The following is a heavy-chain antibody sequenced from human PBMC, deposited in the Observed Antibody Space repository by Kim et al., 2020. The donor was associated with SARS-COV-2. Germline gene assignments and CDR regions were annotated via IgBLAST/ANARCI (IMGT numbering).Heavy chain of an antibody. CDR1: GGSIRGNNW. CDR2: IYHTGNT. CDR3: ARAEVAARFGMDV. D-gene: IGHD6-6*01. Sequence: SETLSLTCAVSGGSIRGNNWWSWVRQTPGKGLEWIGEIYHTGNTKYNPSLQSRVIISVDRSKNQFFLKLSSVTAADTAVYFCARAEVAARFGMDVWGQGT. V-gene: IGHV4-4*02. J-gene: IGHJ6*02.